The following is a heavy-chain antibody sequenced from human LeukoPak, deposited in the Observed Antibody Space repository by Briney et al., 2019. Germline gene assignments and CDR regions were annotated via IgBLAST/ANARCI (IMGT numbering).Heavy chain of an antibody. D-gene: IGHD3-3*01. Sequence: SETLSLTCAVYGGSFSGYYWSWIRQPPGKGLEWIGEINHSGSTNYNPSLKRRVTISVDTSKNQSSLKLSSVTAADTAVYYCARGYTIFGEPPGYWGQGTLVTVSS. CDR2: INHSGST. J-gene: IGHJ4*02. CDR1: GGSFSGYY. CDR3: ARGYTIFGEPPGY. V-gene: IGHV4-34*01.